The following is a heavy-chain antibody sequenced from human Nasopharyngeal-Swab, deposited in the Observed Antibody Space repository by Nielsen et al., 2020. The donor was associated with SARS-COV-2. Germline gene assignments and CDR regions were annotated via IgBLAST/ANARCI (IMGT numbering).Heavy chain of an antibody. J-gene: IGHJ5*02. V-gene: IGHV1-18*01. CDR2: ISAYNGNT. CDR1: GYTFTSYG. CDR3: AREARPVSGRYFDGCLWFDP. D-gene: IGHD1-26*01. Sequence: ASVKVSCKASGYTFTSYGISWVRQAPGQGLDWMGWISAYNGNTNYAQKLQGRVTMTTDTSTSTAYMELRGLRSDDTAVYYCAREARPVSGRYFDGCLWFDPWGQGTLVTVSS.